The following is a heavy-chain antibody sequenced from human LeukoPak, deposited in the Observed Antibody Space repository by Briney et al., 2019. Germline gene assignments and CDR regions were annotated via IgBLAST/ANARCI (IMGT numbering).Heavy chain of an antibody. J-gene: IGHJ5*02. V-gene: IGHV4-59*08. CDR3: ARLSAVVTTYNWFDP. CDR1: GGSISSYY. Sequence: SETLSLTCTVSGGSISSYYWSWIRQPPGKGLEWIGYIYYSGSTNYNPSLKSRVTISVDTSKNQFSLKLSSVTAADTAVYHCARLSAVVTTYNWFDPWGQGTLVTVSS. D-gene: IGHD2-21*02. CDR2: IYYSGST.